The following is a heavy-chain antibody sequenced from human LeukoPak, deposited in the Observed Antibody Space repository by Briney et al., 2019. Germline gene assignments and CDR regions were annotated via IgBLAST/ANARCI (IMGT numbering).Heavy chain of an antibody. D-gene: IGHD6-13*01. CDR3: ARLGTYSSSWLPPDY. V-gene: IGHV1-18*01. CDR2: ISAYNGKT. J-gene: IGHJ4*02. Sequence: ASVKVSCKASGGTFSSYAISWVRQAPGQGLEWMGWISAYNGKTNYAQKFQGRVTTTTDTSTSTAYMELRSLRSDDTAMYYCARLGTYSSSWLPPDYWGQGTLVTVSS. CDR1: GGTFSSYA.